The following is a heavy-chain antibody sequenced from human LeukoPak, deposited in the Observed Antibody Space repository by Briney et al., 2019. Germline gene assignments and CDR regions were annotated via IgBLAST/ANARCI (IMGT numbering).Heavy chain of an antibody. D-gene: IGHD3-22*01. Sequence: SETLSHTCTVSGGSISNYYWSWVRQPAGKGLEWIGRIYSSGITNYNLSLSSRVTISVDMSKNQLSLRLRSVTAADTAVYFCARERVGFDSSGRGPRFDCWGQGTLVTVSS. V-gene: IGHV4-4*07. CDR1: GGSISNYY. CDR2: IYSSGIT. CDR3: ARERVGFDSSGRGPRFDC. J-gene: IGHJ4*02.